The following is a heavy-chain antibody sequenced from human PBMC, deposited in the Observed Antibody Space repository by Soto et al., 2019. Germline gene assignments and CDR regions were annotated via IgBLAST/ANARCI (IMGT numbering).Heavy chain of an antibody. D-gene: IGHD3-10*01. Sequence: PSETLSLTCAVYGGSFSGYYWSWIRQPPGKGLEWIGEINHSGSTNYNPSLKSRVTISVDTSKNQFSLKLSSVTAADTAVYYCARGGYYGSGRWLWFDPWGRGTLVTVSS. V-gene: IGHV4-34*01. J-gene: IGHJ5*02. CDR3: ARGGYYGSGRWLWFDP. CDR2: INHSGST. CDR1: GGSFSGYY.